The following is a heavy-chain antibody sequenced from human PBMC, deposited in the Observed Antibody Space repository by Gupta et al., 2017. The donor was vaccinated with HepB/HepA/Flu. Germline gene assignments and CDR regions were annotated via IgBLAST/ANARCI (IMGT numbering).Heavy chain of an antibody. CDR2: ISGDGGST. CDR3: TSGGGYQLLPFDY. CDR1: GFTFSSYA. J-gene: IGHJ4*02. V-gene: IGHV3-23*01. Sequence: EVHLLESGGVLVQPGWSLRLSCTPSGFTFSSYAMSWVRQAPGKGLEWVSTISGDGGSTYYADSVKGRFTISRDNSKNTLYLQMNSMRAEDTAVYYCTSGGGYQLLPFDYWGQGTLVTVSS. D-gene: IGHD2-2*01.